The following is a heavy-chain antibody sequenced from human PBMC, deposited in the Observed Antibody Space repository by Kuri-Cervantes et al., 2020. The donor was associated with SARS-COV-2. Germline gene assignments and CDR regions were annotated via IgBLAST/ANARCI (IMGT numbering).Heavy chain of an antibody. V-gene: IGHV4-38-2*02. J-gene: IGHJ2*01. CDR2: IYHSGST. CDR1: GYSISSGYH. CDR3: ARDPGGGIAAHPVIGWYFDL. Sequence: SQTLSLTCAVSGYSISSGYHWGWIRQPPGKGLEWIGSIYHSGSTYYNPSLKSRVTISVDTSKNQCSLKLSSVTAADTAVYYCARDPGGGIAAHPVIGWYFDLWGRGTLVTVSS. D-gene: IGHD6-6*01.